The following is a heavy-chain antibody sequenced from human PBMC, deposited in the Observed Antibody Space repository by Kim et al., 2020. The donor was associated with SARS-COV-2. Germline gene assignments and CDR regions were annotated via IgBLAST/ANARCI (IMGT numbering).Heavy chain of an antibody. D-gene: IGHD6-19*01. J-gene: IGHJ6*02. CDR3: ARGSEAVAGTGYYYGMDV. Sequence: KGRFTISRDNSKNTLYLQMGSLRAEDMAVYYCARGSEAVAGTGYYYGMDVWGQGTTVTVSS. V-gene: IGHV3-64*01.